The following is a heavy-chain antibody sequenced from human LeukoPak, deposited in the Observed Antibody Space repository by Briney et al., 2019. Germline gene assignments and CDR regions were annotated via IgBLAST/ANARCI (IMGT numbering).Heavy chain of an antibody. J-gene: IGHJ4*02. CDR1: GLTFDHFE. Sequence: GGSLRLSCAASGLTFDHFEMHWVRQAPGKGLEWVSYSSSSGSTIYYADSVKGRFAISRDNAKNSLYLQMNSLRAEDTAVYYCARRRDFIDYWAREPWSPSLQ. CDR3: ARRRDFIDY. V-gene: IGHV3-48*03. D-gene: IGHD3/OR15-3a*01. CDR2: SSSSGSTI.